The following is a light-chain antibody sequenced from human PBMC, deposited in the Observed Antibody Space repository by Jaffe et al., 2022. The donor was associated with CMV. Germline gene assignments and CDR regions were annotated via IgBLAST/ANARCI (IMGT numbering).Light chain of an antibody. V-gene: IGLV2-11*01. CDR2: DVT. CDR1: SSDIGNYNY. CDR3: CSYAGSYTIV. Sequence: QSALTQPRSVSGSPGQSVTISCTGTSSDIGNYNYVSWYQQHPGKAPELMIYDVTKRPAGVPDRFSGSKSGDTASLTISGLQDEDEADYYCCSYAGSYTIVFGGGTKLTVL. J-gene: IGLJ3*02.